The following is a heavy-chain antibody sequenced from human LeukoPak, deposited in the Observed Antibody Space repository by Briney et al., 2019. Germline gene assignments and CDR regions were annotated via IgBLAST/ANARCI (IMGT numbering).Heavy chain of an antibody. CDR1: GYTFTGYY. CDR2: INPQSGGT. J-gene: IGHJ5*02. CDR3: AREEVRATIFGVAKPTNWFDP. V-gene: IGHV1-2*02. Sequence: ASVKVSCKASGYTFTGYYMHWVRQAPGQGLEWMGWINPQSGGTNYAQKFQGRVTMTRDTSISTAYMELSRLRSDDTAVYYCAREEVRATIFGVAKPTNWFDPWGQGTLVTVSS. D-gene: IGHD3-3*01.